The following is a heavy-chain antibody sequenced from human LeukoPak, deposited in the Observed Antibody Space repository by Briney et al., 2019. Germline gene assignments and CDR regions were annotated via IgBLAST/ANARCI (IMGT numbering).Heavy chain of an antibody. J-gene: IGHJ4*02. CDR2: INPNSGGT. V-gene: IGHV1-2*02. CDR3: ARGGSYYDILTGYLLDY. Sequence: GASVTVSCKASGYTFTGYYMHWVRQAPGQGLEWMGWINPNSGGTNYAQKFQGRVTMTRDTSISTAYMELSRLRSDDTAVYYCARGGSYYDILTGYLLDYWGQGTLVTVSS. CDR1: GYTFTGYY. D-gene: IGHD3-9*01.